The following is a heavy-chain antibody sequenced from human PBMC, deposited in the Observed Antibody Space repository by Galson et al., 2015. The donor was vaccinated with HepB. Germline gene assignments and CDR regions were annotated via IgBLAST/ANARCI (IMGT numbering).Heavy chain of an antibody. V-gene: IGHV3-11*03. CDR1: GFTFSDYY. J-gene: IGHJ4*02. CDR3: AKFQSSSTYYPLDY. Sequence: SLRLSCAASGFTFSDYYMSWIRQAPGKGLEWVSYISSSSSYTNYADSVKGRFTISRDNAKNTLYLQMNSLRVEDTAVYYCAKFQSSSTYYPLDYWGQGTLVTVSS. CDR2: ISSSSSYT. D-gene: IGHD3-22*01.